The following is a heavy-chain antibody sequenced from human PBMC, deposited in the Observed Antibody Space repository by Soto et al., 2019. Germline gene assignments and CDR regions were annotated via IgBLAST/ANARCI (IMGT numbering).Heavy chain of an antibody. J-gene: IGHJ5*02. D-gene: IGHD3-9*01. V-gene: IGHV1-69*01. CDR3: ARAVSDKLRDFDWLSWFDP. Sequence: QLQLVQSGAEVKKPGSSVKVSCKAYGGTFSSYAISWVRQAPGQGLEWMGGIIPIFGTANYAQKFQGRVTITADESTSTASMELSSLRSEDTAVYYCARAVSDKLRDFDWLSWFDPWGQGTLVTVSS. CDR1: GGTFSSYA. CDR2: IIPIFGTA.